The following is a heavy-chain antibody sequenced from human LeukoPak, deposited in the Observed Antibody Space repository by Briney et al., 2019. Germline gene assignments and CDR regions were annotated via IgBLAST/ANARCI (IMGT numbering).Heavy chain of an antibody. Sequence: SGPTLVNPTQTLTLTCTFSGFSLSTSGVGVGWIRQPPGKALEWLALIYWNDDKRYSPSLKSRLTITKDTSKNQVVLTMTNMDPVDTATYYCAHSRTPKLYYYDSSGPFDYWGQGTLVTVSS. CDR3: AHSRTPKLYYYDSSGPFDY. CDR2: IYWNDDK. CDR1: GFSLSTSGVG. J-gene: IGHJ4*02. D-gene: IGHD3-22*01. V-gene: IGHV2-5*01.